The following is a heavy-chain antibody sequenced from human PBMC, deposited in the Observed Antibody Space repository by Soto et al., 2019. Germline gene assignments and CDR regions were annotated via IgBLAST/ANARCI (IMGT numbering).Heavy chain of an antibody. V-gene: IGHV3-30*18. CDR3: AKDGWQVDGDPGFEGDIYYYYYYGMDV. CDR1: GFTFSSYG. J-gene: IGHJ6*02. D-gene: IGHD2-21*02. Sequence: QVQLVESGGGVVQPGRSLRLSCAASGFTFSSYGMHWVRQAPGKGLEWVAVISYDGSNKYYADSVKGRFTISRDNSKNTLYLQMNSLRAEDTAVYYCAKDGWQVDGDPGFEGDIYYYYYYGMDVWGQGTTVTVSS. CDR2: ISYDGSNK.